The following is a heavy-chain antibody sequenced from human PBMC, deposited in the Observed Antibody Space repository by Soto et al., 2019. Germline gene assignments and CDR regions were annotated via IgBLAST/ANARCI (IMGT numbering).Heavy chain of an antibody. CDR2: MNPNSGNT. D-gene: IGHD2-8*01. J-gene: IGHJ3*01. CDR1: GYTFTSYD. CDR3: ARGPSVHCTNGVCSHDASDF. V-gene: IGHV1-8*01. Sequence: ASVKVSCKASGYTFTSYDINWVRQATGQGLEWMGWMNPNSGNTGYAQKFQGRVTMTRNTSISTAYMELSSLRSEDTAVYYCARGPSVHCTNGVCSHDASDFWGQGTMVTVSS.